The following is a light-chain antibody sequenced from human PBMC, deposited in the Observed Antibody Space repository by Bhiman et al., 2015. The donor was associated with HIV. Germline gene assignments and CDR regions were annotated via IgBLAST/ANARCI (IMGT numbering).Light chain of an antibody. J-gene: IGLJ1*01. CDR3: GTWDSSLSSYV. Sequence: TQPPSLSATPGQRVSISCSGGGSNIANNDVFWFQQFPGAGPRLLIYDNLKRPSGIPDRFSGSKSGTSATLGITGLQTGDEADYYCGTWDSSLSSYVFGTGTKVTVL. CDR2: DNL. CDR1: GSNIANND. V-gene: IGLV1-51*01.